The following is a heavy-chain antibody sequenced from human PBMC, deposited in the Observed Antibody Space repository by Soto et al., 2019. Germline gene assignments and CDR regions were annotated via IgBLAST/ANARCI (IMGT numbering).Heavy chain of an antibody. CDR1: GGSISSSSYY. V-gene: IGHV4-39*01. D-gene: IGHD3-16*01. CDR3: ARNVMRPVNRFDP. Sequence: SETLSLSCTVSGGSISSSSYYWGWIRQPPGKGLEWIGSIYYSGSTYYNPSLKSRVTISVDTSKNQFSLKLSSVTAADTAVYYCARNVMRPVNRFDPWGQGTLVTVS. CDR2: IYYSGST. J-gene: IGHJ5*02.